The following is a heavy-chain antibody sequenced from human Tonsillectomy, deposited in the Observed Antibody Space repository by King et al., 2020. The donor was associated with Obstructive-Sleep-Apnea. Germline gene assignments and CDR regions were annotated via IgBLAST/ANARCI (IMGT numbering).Heavy chain of an antibody. J-gene: IGHJ5*02. CDR1: GGSISADGHY. CDR3: PNHREYSSEPGFDP. CDR2: IDYSGNT. V-gene: IGHV4-31*03. D-gene: IGHD5-18*01. Sequence: QLQESGPGLVKPSQTLSLSCTVSGGSISADGHYWNWIRQLPGKGLEWIGCIDYSGNTYYTSSLNSRLTMSLDTSKNQISLRLTTVTAADTAVYFCPNHREYSSEPGFDPWGQGTLVTVSS.